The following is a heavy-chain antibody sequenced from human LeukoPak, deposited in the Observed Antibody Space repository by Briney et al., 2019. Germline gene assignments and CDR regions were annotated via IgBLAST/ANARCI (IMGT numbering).Heavy chain of an antibody. CDR1: GFTFSSYA. CDR2: IYYSGGT. CDR3: ARIEGSYDSSGYYPAQSDAFDI. Sequence: GSLRLSCAASGFTFSSYAMSWVRQAPGKGLEWIGYIYYSGGTNYNPSLKSRVTISVDTSKNQFSLKLSSVTAADTAVYYCARIEGSYDSSGYYPAQSDAFDIWGQGTMVTVSS. J-gene: IGHJ3*02. D-gene: IGHD3-22*01. V-gene: IGHV4-59*08.